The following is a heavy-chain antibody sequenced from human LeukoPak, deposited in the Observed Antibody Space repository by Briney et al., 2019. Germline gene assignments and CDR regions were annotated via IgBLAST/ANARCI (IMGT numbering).Heavy chain of an antibody. CDR2: ISGSGGST. Sequence: GGSLRLSCAASGFTFSSYAMSWVRQAPGKGLEWVSAISGSGGSTYYADSVKGRFTISRDDSKNTLYLQMNSLRAEDTAVYYCARDGRGYCSSTSCYASYYYGMDVWGQGTTVAVSS. V-gene: IGHV3-23*01. J-gene: IGHJ6*02. CDR1: GFTFSSYA. CDR3: ARDGRGYCSSTSCYASYYYGMDV. D-gene: IGHD2-2*01.